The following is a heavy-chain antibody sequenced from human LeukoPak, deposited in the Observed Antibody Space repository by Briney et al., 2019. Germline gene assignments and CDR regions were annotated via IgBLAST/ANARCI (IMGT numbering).Heavy chain of an antibody. CDR1: GFTFSSYS. CDR2: IISSGTYI. CDR3: AKDQKQWLEYYFDY. D-gene: IGHD6-19*01. Sequence: GGSLRLSCAASGFTFSSYSMNWVRQAPGKGLEWVSSIISSGTYIYYADSVKGRFTISRDNSKNTLYLHMNSLRPEDTAVYYCAKDQKQWLEYYFDYWGQGTSVTVSS. J-gene: IGHJ4*02. V-gene: IGHV3-21*01.